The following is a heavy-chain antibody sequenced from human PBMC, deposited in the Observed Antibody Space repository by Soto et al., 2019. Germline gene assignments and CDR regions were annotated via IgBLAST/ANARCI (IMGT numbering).Heavy chain of an antibody. V-gene: IGHV4-31*03. CDR1: GDSVSSGVYY. J-gene: IGHJ4*02. CDR3: ATGNAWGFLLAY. Sequence: SETLSLTCTVSGDSVSSGVYYWSWIRQHPVTGLEWIGYIYYSGSTYYNPSLRGRVTISLDTSENHFSLSLSPVTAADTAVYYCATGNAWGFLLAYWGRGTLVTVSS. CDR2: IYYSGST. D-gene: IGHD7-27*01.